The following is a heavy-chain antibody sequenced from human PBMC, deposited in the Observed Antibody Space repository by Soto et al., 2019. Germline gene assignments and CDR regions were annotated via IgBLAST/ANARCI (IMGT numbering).Heavy chain of an antibody. V-gene: IGHV4-39*01. J-gene: IGHJ6*02. CDR3: ASLSWDIVVVPAAMPDYYYGMDV. D-gene: IGHD2-2*01. Sequence: SETLSLTCTVSGGSISSSSYYWGWIRQPPGKGLEWIGSIYYSGSTYYNPSLKSRVTISVDTSKNQFSLKLSSVTAADTAVYYCASLSWDIVVVPAAMPDYYYGMDVWGQGTTVTVSS. CDR2: IYYSGST. CDR1: GGSISSSSYY.